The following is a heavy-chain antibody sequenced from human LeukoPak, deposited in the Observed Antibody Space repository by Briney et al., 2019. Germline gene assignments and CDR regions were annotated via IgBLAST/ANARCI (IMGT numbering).Heavy chain of an antibody. J-gene: IGHJ4*02. CDR3: ARTSIYGDTFDY. Sequence: ASVKVSCKSSGYTFTSYGISWVRQAPGQGLEWMGWISAYNGNTNYAQKLQGRVTMTTDTSTSTAYMELRSLRSDDTAVYYCARTSIYGDTFDYWGPGTPVTVSS. CDR2: ISAYNGNT. V-gene: IGHV1-18*01. CDR1: GYTFTSYG. D-gene: IGHD4-17*01.